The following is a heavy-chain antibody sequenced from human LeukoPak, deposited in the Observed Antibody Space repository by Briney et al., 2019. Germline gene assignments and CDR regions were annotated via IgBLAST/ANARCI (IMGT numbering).Heavy chain of an antibody. V-gene: IGHV3-23*01. Sequence: GGSLRLSCAASGFTFDDYAMHWVRQAPGKGLEWVSGVTPSGDPTYYADSVKGRFIISRDNSKNTMYLQMNSLRAEDTGVYYCAKDSGWIQFIDWGQGTPVTVSS. CDR2: VTPSGDPT. CDR1: GFTFDDYA. J-gene: IGHJ4*02. D-gene: IGHD5-24*01. CDR3: AKDSGWIQFID.